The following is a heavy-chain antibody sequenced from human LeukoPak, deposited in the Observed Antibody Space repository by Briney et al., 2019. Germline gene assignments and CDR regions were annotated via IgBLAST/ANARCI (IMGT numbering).Heavy chain of an antibody. D-gene: IGHD2-15*01. CDR3: AREGRYCSGGSCYAFDY. CDR1: GFTVSSNY. V-gene: IGHV3-53*01. Sequence: GGSLRLSCAASGFTVSSNYMSWVRQAPGKGLEWVSVIYSGGSTYYADSVKGRFTISRDNSKNTLYLQMNSLRAEDTAVYYCAREGRYCSGGSCYAFDYWGQGTLVSVSS. J-gene: IGHJ4*02. CDR2: IYSGGST.